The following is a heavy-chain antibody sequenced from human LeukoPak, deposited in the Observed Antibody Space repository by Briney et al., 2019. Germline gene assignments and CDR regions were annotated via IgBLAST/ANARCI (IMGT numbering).Heavy chain of an antibody. CDR2: INPNSGGT. Sequence: ASVKVSCKASGYTFTGYYMHWVRRAPGQGLEWMGWINPNSGGTNYAQKFQGRVTMTRDTSISTAYMELSRLRSDDTAVYYCARVNVLGYCSGGSCYRLDYWGQGTLVTVSS. J-gene: IGHJ4*02. V-gene: IGHV1-2*02. CDR1: GYTFTGYY. CDR3: ARVNVLGYCSGGSCYRLDY. D-gene: IGHD2-15*01.